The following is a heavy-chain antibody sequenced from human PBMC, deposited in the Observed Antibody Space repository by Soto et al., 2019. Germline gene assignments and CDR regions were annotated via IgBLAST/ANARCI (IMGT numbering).Heavy chain of an antibody. CDR2: ISSSSSTI. CDR1: GFTFSSYN. D-gene: IGHD3-16*01. Sequence: GGSLRLSCAASGFTFSSYNMNWVRQAPGKGLEWVSYISSSSSTIYYADSVKGRFTISRDNAKDSLYLQMNSLRDEDTAVYYCARSRVERGKQLLDYWGQGTLVTVSS. V-gene: IGHV3-48*02. J-gene: IGHJ4*02. CDR3: ARSRVERGKQLLDY.